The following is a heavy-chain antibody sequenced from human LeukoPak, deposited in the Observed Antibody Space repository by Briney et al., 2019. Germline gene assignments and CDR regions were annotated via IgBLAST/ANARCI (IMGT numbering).Heavy chain of an antibody. Sequence: GGSLRLSCAASGFTFSSYEMNWVRQAPGKGLEWVSYISSSGSTIYYADSVKGRFTISRDNAKNSLYLQMNSLGAEDTAVYYCARERDSSGWFDGYYFDYWGQGTLVTVSS. CDR2: ISSSGSTI. J-gene: IGHJ4*02. CDR3: ARERDSSGWFDGYYFDY. V-gene: IGHV3-48*03. D-gene: IGHD6-19*01. CDR1: GFTFSSYE.